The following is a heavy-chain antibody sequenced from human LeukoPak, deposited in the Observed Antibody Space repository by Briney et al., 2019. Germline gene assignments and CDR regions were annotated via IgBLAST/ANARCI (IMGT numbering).Heavy chain of an antibody. CDR3: AKDGGYYDFWSGYRFDP. CDR1: GFTFSSYA. V-gene: IGHV3-23*01. Sequence: GGSLRLSCAASGFTFSSYAMSWVRQAPGKGLEWVSAISGSGGSTYYADSVKGRFIISRDHSKNALYLQMNSLRAEDTAVYYCAKDGGYYDFWSGYRFDPWGQGTLVTVSS. CDR2: ISGSGGST. J-gene: IGHJ5*02. D-gene: IGHD3-3*01.